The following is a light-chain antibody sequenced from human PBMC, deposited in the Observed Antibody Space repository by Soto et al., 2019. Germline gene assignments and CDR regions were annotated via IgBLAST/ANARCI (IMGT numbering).Light chain of an antibody. J-gene: IGKJ1*01. V-gene: IGKV3-20*01. CDR1: QSVSSSY. CDR3: QQYGSSLGT. CDR2: AAS. Sequence: EIVLTQSPGTLSLSPGERATLSCRASQSVSSSYLAWYQQKPGQAPRLLIYAASSRATGIPDRFSGSGSGTDFTLTISRLEPEDFAVYYGQQYGSSLGTFGQGTKVEIK.